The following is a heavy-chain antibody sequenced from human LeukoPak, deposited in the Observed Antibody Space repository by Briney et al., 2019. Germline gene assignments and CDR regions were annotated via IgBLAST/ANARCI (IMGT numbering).Heavy chain of an antibody. CDR1: GYTFTTYY. CDR3: ASKDSSGWCEEA. CDR2: INPSGGRT. Sequence: ASVKVSCKASGYTFTTYYMHWVRQAPGQGLEWMGVINPSGGRTSYAQKFQGRVTMTRDTSTSTVYMELSSLRSEDTAVYYCASKDSSGWCEEAWGQGTLVTVSS. V-gene: IGHV1-46*01. D-gene: IGHD6-19*01. J-gene: IGHJ5*02.